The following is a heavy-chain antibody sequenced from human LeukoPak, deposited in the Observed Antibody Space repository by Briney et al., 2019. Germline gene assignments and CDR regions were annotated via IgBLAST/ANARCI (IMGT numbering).Heavy chain of an antibody. Sequence: SQTLSLTCTVSGGSISSGGYYWSWIRQHPGKSLEWIGYIYYSGSTYYNPSLKSRVAISVDTSKNQFSLKLSSVTAADTAVYYCAREVGATRGHFDYWGQGTLVTVSS. V-gene: IGHV4-31*03. CDR1: GGSISSGGYY. D-gene: IGHD1-26*01. CDR2: IYYSGST. CDR3: AREVGATRGHFDY. J-gene: IGHJ4*02.